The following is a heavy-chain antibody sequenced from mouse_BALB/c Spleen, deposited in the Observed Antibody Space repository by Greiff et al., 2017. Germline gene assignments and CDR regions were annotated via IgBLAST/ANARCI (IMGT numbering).Heavy chain of an antibody. CDR2: INPSNGGT. Sequence: QVQLQQPWAELVKPGASVKLSCKASGYTFTSYYMYWVKQRPGQGLEWIGGINPSNGGTNFNEKFKSKATLTVDKSSSTAYMQLSSLTSEDSAVYYWTRRRLQGAMDYWGQGTSVTVSS. D-gene: IGHD2-13*01. V-gene: IGHV1S81*02. CDR1: GYTFTSYY. CDR3: TRRRLQGAMDY. J-gene: IGHJ4*01.